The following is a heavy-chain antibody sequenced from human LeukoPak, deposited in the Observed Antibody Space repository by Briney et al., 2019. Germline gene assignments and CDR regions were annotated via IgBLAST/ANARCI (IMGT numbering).Heavy chain of an antibody. D-gene: IGHD3-10*01. V-gene: IGHV3-7*01. CDR1: GFTFSSYW. CDR3: ARDGVTMVRGVKVLDYYYYYMDV. CDR2: IKQDGSEK. J-gene: IGHJ6*03. Sequence: GGSLRLSCAASGFTFSSYWMNWVRQAPGKGLEWVANIKQDGSEKYYVDSVKGRFTISRDNAKNSLYLQMNSLRAEDTAVYYCARDGVTMVRGVKVLDYYYYYMDVWGKGTTVTISS.